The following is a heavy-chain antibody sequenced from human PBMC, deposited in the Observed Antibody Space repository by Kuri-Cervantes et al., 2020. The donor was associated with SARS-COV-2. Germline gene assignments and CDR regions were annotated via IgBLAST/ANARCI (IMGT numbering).Heavy chain of an antibody. CDR3: ASDYGDYPLGLRHYYYMDV. Sequence: GGSLRLSCAASGFTFSSYSMNWVRQAPGKGLEWVSSISSSSSYIYYADSVKGRFTISRDNAKNSMYQQMNSLRAEDTAVYYCASDYGDYPLGLRHYYYMDVWGKGTTVTVS. CDR2: ISSSSSYI. J-gene: IGHJ6*03. D-gene: IGHD4-17*01. CDR1: GFTFSSYS. V-gene: IGHV3-21*01.